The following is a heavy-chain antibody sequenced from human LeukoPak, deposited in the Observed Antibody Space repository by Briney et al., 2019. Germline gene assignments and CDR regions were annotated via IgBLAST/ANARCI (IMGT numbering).Heavy chain of an antibody. CDR3: ARRYGWLRTGAFDI. J-gene: IGHJ3*02. Sequence: SETLSLTCAVSGGSISSSNWWSWVRQPPGKGLEWIGEINHSGSTNYNPSLKSRVTISVDTSKNQFSLKLSSVTAADTAVYYCARRYGWLRTGAFDIWGQGTMVTVSS. CDR2: INHSGST. CDR1: GGSISSSNW. V-gene: IGHV4-4*02. D-gene: IGHD3/OR15-3a*01.